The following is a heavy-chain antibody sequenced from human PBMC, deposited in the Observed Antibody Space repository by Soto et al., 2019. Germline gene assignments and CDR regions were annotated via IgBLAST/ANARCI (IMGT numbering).Heavy chain of an antibody. CDR3: GRGRSGQLVVFY. D-gene: IGHD3-10*01. CDR2: INHNSGGT. V-gene: IGHV1-2*02. Sequence: ASVKFSFQASVYTFTGYYMHWVRHAPGQGLEWMGWINHNSGGTNHAQKFQGRVTMTRDTSISTAYMELSRLSHDDTAVYSCGRGRSGQLVVFYWGQGTPVTVSS. J-gene: IGHJ4*02. CDR1: VYTFTGYY.